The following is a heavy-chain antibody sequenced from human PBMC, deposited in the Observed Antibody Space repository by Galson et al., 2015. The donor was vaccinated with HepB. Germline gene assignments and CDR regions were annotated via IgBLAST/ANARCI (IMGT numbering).Heavy chain of an antibody. CDR2: INPSGGST. J-gene: IGHJ4*02. D-gene: IGHD3-3*01. Sequence: SVKVSCKASGYTFTSYYMHWVRQAPGQGLEWMGIINPSGGSTSHAQKFQGRVTITRDTSTSTVYMELSSLRSEDTAVYYCARAGRGITIFGVATKRANFDYWGQGTLVTVSS. CDR3: ARAGRGITIFGVATKRANFDY. V-gene: IGHV1-46*01. CDR1: GYTFTSYY.